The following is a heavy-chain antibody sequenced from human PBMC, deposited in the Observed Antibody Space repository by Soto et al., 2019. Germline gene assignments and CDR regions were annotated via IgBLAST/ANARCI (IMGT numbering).Heavy chain of an antibody. CDR2: INGDGGTT. V-gene: IGHV3-74*01. D-gene: IGHD2-15*01. Sequence: EVQLVESGGGLVQPGGSLRLYCAASGFTFNSYWMHWVRQAPGKGLLWVSRINGDGGTTNYADSVKGRFPISRDNARKTVYLHMNNLRVEDTAVYYCARGIRRYYGVDVWGQGTTVTVSS. J-gene: IGHJ6*02. CDR1: GFTFNSYW. CDR3: ARGIRRYYGVDV.